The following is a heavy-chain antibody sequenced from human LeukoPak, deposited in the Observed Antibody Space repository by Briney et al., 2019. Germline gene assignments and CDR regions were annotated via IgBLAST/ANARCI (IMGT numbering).Heavy chain of an antibody. D-gene: IGHD3-3*01. Sequence: PGGSLRLSCAASGFTFSSYAMSWVRQAPGKGLEWVLAIGGSGGSTYHADSVKGRFTISRDNSKNTLYLQMNSLRAEDTAVYYCAKVESYYFDYWGQGTLVTVSS. CDR3: AKVESYYFDY. CDR1: GFTFSSYA. V-gene: IGHV3-23*01. CDR2: IGGSGGST. J-gene: IGHJ4*02.